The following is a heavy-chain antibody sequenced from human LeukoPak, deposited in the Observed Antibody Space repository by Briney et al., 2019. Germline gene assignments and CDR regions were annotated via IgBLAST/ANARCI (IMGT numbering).Heavy chain of an antibody. CDR2: MNQDGSQK. D-gene: IGHD6-13*01. V-gene: IGHV3-7*01. CDR3: ARNIAAAGTSFDP. CDR1: GFTFSTYW. J-gene: IGHJ5*02. Sequence: GGSLRLSCVVSGFTFSTYWMSWVRQAPGKGLEWVAYMNQDGSQKYYVDSVKGRFTISRDNVKSSLYLQVSSPRAEDTAVYYCARNIAAAGTSFDPWGQGTLVTVAS.